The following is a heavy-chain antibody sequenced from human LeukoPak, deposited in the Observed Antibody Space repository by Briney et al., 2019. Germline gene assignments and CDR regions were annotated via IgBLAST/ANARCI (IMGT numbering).Heavy chain of an antibody. V-gene: IGHV1-8*01. Sequence: ASVNVSCKASGYTFTSYDINWVRQATGQGLEWMGWMNPNSGNTGYAQKFQGRVTMTRNTSISTAYMELSSLRSEDTAVYYCARSRDSSGYYYGDAFDIWGQGTMVTVSS. CDR3: ARSRDSSGYYYGDAFDI. CDR2: MNPNSGNT. CDR1: GYTFTSYD. D-gene: IGHD3-22*01. J-gene: IGHJ3*02.